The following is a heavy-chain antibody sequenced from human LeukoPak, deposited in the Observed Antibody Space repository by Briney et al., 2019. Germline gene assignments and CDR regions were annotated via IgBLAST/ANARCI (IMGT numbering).Heavy chain of an antibody. CDR1: GFTVSSNY. CDR3: ARLYYDFWSGYYKGNYFDY. CDR2: IYSGGST. D-gene: IGHD3-3*01. V-gene: IGHV3-66*01. J-gene: IGHJ4*02. Sequence: GGSLRLSCAASGFTVSSNYMSWVRQAPGKGLEWVSVIYSGGSTYYADSVKGRFTISRDNSKNTLYLQMNSLRAEDTAVYYCARLYYDFWSGYYKGNYFDYWGQGTLVTVSS.